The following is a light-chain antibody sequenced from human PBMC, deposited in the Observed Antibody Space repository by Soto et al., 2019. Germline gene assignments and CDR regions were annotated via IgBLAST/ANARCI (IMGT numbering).Light chain of an antibody. CDR1: QSISSW. CDR3: QQYYSYPQT. V-gene: IGKV1-5*01. Sequence: DIQMTLTPPTLAASVGGRVTSTCRASQSISSWLAWYQQKPGKAPKLLIYEASTLQSGVPSRFSGSGSGTEFTLTISGLLPEDFATYHCQQYYSYPQTFGQGTKVDIK. J-gene: IGKJ1*01. CDR2: EAS.